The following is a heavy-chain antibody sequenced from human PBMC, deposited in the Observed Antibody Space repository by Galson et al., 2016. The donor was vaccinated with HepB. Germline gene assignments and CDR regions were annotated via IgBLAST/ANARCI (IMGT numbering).Heavy chain of an antibody. CDR1: GFTFSDYY. D-gene: IGHD1-26*01. Sequence: SLRLSCAASGFTFSDYYMTWIRQAPGKGLEWVAHISSTSTYTNYAASVKGRFTIPRENAKTSFYLEMNNVRVGDTAVYYCARDEGNKWNGMDVWGQGTTVTVSS. V-gene: IGHV3-11*06. J-gene: IGHJ6*02. CDR3: ARDEGNKWNGMDV. CDR2: ISSTSTYT.